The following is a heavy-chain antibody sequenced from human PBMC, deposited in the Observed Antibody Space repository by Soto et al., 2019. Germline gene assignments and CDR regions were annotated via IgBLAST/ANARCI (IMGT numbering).Heavy chain of an antibody. CDR1: GFTFSSYG. D-gene: IGHD5-12*01. CDR2: ISYDGSNK. Sequence: PGGSLRLSCAASGFTFSSYGMHWVRQAPGKGLEWVAVISYDGSNKYYADSVKGRFTISRDNSKNTLYLQMNSLRAEDTAVYYCATDEIVAIDSTPFDYWGQGTLVTVSS. J-gene: IGHJ4*02. CDR3: ATDEIVAIDSTPFDY. V-gene: IGHV3-30*03.